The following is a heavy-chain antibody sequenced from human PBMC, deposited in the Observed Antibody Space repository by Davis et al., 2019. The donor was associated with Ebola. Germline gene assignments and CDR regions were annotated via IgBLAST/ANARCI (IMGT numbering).Heavy chain of an antibody. CDR1: GGSFSGYY. Sequence: GSLRLSCAVYGGSFSGYYWSWIRLPPGKGLEWIGEINHSGSTNYNPSLKSRVTISVDTSKNQFSLKLSSVTAADTAVYYCARREEYYYYYGMDVWGKGTTVTVSS. CDR2: INHSGST. J-gene: IGHJ6*04. D-gene: IGHD5-24*01. V-gene: IGHV4-34*01. CDR3: ARREEYYYYYGMDV.